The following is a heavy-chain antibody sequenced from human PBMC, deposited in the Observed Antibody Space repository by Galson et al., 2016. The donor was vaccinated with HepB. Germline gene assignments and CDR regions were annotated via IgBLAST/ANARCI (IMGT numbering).Heavy chain of an antibody. V-gene: IGHV4-59*01. D-gene: IGHD3-22*01. Sequence: ETLSLTCTVSGGSITNYYWSWIRRSPGKELERIGYIFYSGATKYNPSLESRITISVDTSKNQFSLKLSSVTAADTAVYYCARGGASSRWLFPWGQGTLVTVSS. CDR1: GGSITNYY. J-gene: IGHJ5*02. CDR2: IFYSGAT. CDR3: ARGGASSRWLFP.